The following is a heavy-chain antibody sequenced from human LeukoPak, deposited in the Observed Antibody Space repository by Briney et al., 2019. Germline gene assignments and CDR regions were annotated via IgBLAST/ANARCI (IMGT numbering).Heavy chain of an antibody. CDR2: IGGSGGGTT. D-gene: IGHD1-7*01. CDR3: ADWNYVDY. CDR1: GVTFSRYA. Sequence: GGSLRLSCAASGVTFSRYAMSWVRQAPGKGLEWVSQIGGSGGGTTFYADSVKGRFTISRDDSKNTLYLQMNSLRADDTAVYYCADWNYVDYWGQGTLVTVS. J-gene: IGHJ4*02. V-gene: IGHV3-23*01.